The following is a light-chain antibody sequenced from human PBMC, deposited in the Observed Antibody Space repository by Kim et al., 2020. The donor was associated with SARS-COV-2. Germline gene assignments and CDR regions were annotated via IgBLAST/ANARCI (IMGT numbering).Light chain of an antibody. CDR2: AAS. J-gene: IGKJ1*01. CDR1: QSISRY. CDR3: QQYNSYPWT. Sequence: DIQMAQSPSSLSASVGDRVTITCRASQSISRYLDWYQQKPGKAPKLLIYAASNLESGVPARFSGSGSGTDFTLTISSLQPDDFATYYCQQYNSYPWTFGQGTKVDIK. V-gene: IGKV1-39*01.